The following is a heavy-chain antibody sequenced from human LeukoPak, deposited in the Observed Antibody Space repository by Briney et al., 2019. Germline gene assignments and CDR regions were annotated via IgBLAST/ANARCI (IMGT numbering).Heavy chain of an antibody. CDR2: IKPDGSAE. Sequence: GGSLRLSCVASGFSFYTHWMNWVRQFPGGGREWVANIKPDGSAEYYLDSVKGRFSISRDNVKNLVYLQLNSLRTEDTAVYYCSGRSGFSSIYWGQGTLVTVSS. D-gene: IGHD2-2*01. CDR1: GFSFYTHW. J-gene: IGHJ4*02. V-gene: IGHV3-7*01. CDR3: SGRSGFSSIY.